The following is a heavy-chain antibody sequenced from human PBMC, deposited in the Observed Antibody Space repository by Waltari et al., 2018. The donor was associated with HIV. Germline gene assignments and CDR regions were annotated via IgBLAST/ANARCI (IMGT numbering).Heavy chain of an antibody. CDR2: ISSSGSSI. V-gene: IGHV3-48*03. CDR1: GFTFSSYE. D-gene: IGHD5-18*01. J-gene: IGHJ2*01. CDR3: AKVREKQLWLRNWDFDL. Sequence: EVKLVESGGGLVQPGGSVRLSCAASGFTFSSYEMNGVRQAPGKWLEWISYISSSGSSIYYADSVKGRFTISRDNGKKALYLQMNILRAEDTAVYYCAKVREKQLWLRNWDFDLWGRGTLVTVSS.